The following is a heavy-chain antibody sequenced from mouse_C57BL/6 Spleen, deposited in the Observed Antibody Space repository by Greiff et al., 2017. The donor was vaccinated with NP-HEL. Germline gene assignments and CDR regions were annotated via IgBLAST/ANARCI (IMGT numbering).Heavy chain of an antibody. D-gene: IGHD2-4*01. J-gene: IGHJ4*01. CDR2: FHPYNDDT. CDR1: GYTFTTYP. Sequence: VQLHQSGAELVKPGASVKMSCKASGYTFTTYPIEWMKQNHGKSLEWIGTFHPYNDDTKYNEKFKGKATLTVEKSSSTVYLELSRLTSDDSAVYYCARTGLRRGYAMDYWGQGTSVTVSS. CDR3: ARTGLRRGYAMDY. V-gene: IGHV1-47*01.